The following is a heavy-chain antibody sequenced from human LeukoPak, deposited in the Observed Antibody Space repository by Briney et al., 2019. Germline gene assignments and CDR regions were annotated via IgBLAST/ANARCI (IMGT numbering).Heavy chain of an antibody. Sequence: ASVEVSCKASAYTFTGYYMHWVRQAPGQGLEWMGWINPNSGGTNYAQKFQGWVTMTRDTSISTAYMELSRLRSDDTAVYYCAREGRIRDYYGSGSYYLGYWGQGTLVTVSS. J-gene: IGHJ4*02. CDR3: AREGRIRDYYGSGSYYLGY. V-gene: IGHV1-2*04. D-gene: IGHD3-10*01. CDR1: AYTFTGYY. CDR2: INPNSGGT.